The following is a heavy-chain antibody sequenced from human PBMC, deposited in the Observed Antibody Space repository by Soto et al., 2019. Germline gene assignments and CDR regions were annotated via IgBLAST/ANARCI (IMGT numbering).Heavy chain of an antibody. Sequence: QVQLVQSGAEVKKPGASVKVSCKASGYRFTHYGISWVRQAPGQGLEWMGRISAYSGDTNYAQKFQGRVSMHTDRSTSTAYMELRSLRSDDTAVYYCARAGFLVVPTATVGTFDIWGQGTMVTVSS. D-gene: IGHD2-2*01. CDR3: ARAGFLVVPTATVGTFDI. CDR1: GYRFTHYG. CDR2: ISAYSGDT. V-gene: IGHV1-18*01. J-gene: IGHJ3*02.